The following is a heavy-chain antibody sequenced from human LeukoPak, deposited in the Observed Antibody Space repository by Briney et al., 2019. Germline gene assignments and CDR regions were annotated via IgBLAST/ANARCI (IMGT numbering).Heavy chain of an antibody. J-gene: IGHJ3*02. D-gene: IGHD7-27*01. V-gene: IGHV3-66*01. Sequence: PGGSLRLSCAASGLTFSSYGMNWVRQAPGKGLEWVSVIYSGGTTYYADSVKGRFTISRDNSKNTLYLQMNSLRAEDTAVYYCANHISTTTGALDIWGQGTMVTVSS. CDR1: GLTFSSYG. CDR3: ANHISTTTGALDI. CDR2: IYSGGTT.